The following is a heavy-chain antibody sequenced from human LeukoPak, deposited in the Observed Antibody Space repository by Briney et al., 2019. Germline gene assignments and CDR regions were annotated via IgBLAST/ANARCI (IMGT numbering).Heavy chain of an antibody. CDR3: ARDRGYSYGYYFDY. J-gene: IGHJ4*02. D-gene: IGHD5-18*01. V-gene: IGHV4-39*07. CDR1: GGSISSSPHY. Sequence: SETLSLTCTVSGGSISSSPHYWGWIRQSPGKGLEWIGSIYYSGSTKYNPSLKSRVTITVDTSKNQFSLKLSSVTAADTAVYYCARDRGYSYGYYFDYWGQGTLVTVSS. CDR2: IYYSGST.